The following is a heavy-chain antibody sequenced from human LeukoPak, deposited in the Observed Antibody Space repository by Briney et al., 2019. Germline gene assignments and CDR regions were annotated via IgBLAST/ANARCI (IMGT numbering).Heavy chain of an antibody. V-gene: IGHV4-4*02. J-gene: IGHJ4*02. CDR1: GGSISSDNW. CDR3: ASQRYATMVRGVLMRDDY. Sequence: PSETLSLTCAVSGGSISSDNWWSWVRQPPGQGLAWIGEINHSGSTNYNPSLKSRVTISVDKSKHQFSLKLNSVTAADTAVYFCASQRYATMVRGVLMRDDYWGQGTLVTVSS. CDR2: INHSGST. D-gene: IGHD3-10*01.